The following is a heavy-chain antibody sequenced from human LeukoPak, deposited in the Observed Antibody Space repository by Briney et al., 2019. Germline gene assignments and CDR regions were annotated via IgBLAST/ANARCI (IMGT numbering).Heavy chain of an antibody. CDR1: GYTFTIYD. CDR3: ARHPYCSSTSCYMDDY. D-gene: IGHD2-2*02. V-gene: IGHV1-8*01. CDR2: MNPNSGNT. Sequence: ASVKVSFTSSGYTFTIYDINWVRQATGQGLEWMGWMNPNSGNTGYAQKFQGRVTMTRNTSISTAYMELSSLRSEDPAAYYCARHPYCSSTSCYMDDYWGQGTLVTVSS. J-gene: IGHJ4*02.